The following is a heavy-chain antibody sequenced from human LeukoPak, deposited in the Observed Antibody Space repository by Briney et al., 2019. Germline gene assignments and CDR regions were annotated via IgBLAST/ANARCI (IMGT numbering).Heavy chain of an antibody. CDR3: ARHYYYGSGSYYPYFDY. Sequence: GESLQISCKGSGYSLTSYWIGWVRQMPGKGLEWMGIIYPGDSDTRYSPSFQGQVTISADKSISTAYLQWSSLKASDTAMYYCARHYYYGSGSYYPYFDYWGQGTLVTVSS. J-gene: IGHJ4*02. CDR2: IYPGDSDT. V-gene: IGHV5-51*01. CDR1: GYSLTSYW. D-gene: IGHD3-10*01.